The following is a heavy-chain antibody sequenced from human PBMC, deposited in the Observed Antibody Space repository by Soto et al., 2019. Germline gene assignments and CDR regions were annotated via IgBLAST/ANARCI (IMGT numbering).Heavy chain of an antibody. CDR1: GGNISGYY. CDR3: ARRMTTVSNFDY. V-gene: IGHV4-59*01. D-gene: IGHD4-17*01. Sequence: SETLSLTCTVSGGNISGYYWSWIRQPPGKGLEWIGHIYYRGGTNYNPSLKSRVTISVDTSNNQFSLNLSSVTAADTAVYYCARRMTTVSNFDYWGQGTLVTVSS. J-gene: IGHJ4*02. CDR2: IYYRGGT.